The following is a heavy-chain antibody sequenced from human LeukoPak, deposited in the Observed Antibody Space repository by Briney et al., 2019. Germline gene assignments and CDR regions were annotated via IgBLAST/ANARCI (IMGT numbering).Heavy chain of an antibody. Sequence: PSETLSLTCTVSGASISSSNYCWGWIRQSPGKGLEWIGSIHYSGSTNYNPSLKSRVTISLDTSKNQFSLRLSSLTAADTAVYYCARLWWFPSYFDYWGQGTLVTVSS. CDR2: IHYSGST. CDR3: ARLWWFPSYFDY. CDR1: GASISSSNYC. J-gene: IGHJ4*02. V-gene: IGHV4-39*01. D-gene: IGHD2-8*02.